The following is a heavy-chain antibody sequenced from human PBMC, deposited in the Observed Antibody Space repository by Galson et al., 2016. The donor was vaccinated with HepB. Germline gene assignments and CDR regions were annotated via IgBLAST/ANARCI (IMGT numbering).Heavy chain of an antibody. CDR3: ARGELGPAAGQWHFDF. Sequence: SVKVSCKASGYTFASYTLHWVRQAPGQGLEWMGWINAGNGDTRYSQKFQGRVTITRDTFAGTAYMQLSSLRSEDTAIFYCARGELGPAAGQWHFDFWGQGTLVTVAS. CDR1: GYTFASYT. D-gene: IGHD6-13*01. J-gene: IGHJ4*02. V-gene: IGHV1-3*01. CDR2: INAGNGDT.